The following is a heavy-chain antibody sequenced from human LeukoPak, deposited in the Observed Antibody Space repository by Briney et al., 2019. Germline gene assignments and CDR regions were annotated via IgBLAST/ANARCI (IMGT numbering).Heavy chain of an antibody. CDR2: INPNSGGT. Sequence: ASVHVPCKASGYTFTGYYMHWVRQAPGQGLEWMGWINPNSGGTNYAQKLQGRITMTRGTSISTAYMELGRLSSDDTAVEYCGGGGRYSGYFGRSDNWFDPWGQGTLVTVCS. J-gene: IGHJ5*02. CDR3: GGGGRYSGYFGRSDNWFDP. CDR1: GYTFTGYY. D-gene: IGHD5-12*01. V-gene: IGHV1-2*02.